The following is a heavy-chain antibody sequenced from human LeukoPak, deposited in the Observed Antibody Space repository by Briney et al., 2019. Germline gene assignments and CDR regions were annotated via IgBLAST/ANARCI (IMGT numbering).Heavy chain of an antibody. J-gene: IGHJ4*02. CDR3: VKVTNWDFLFPRYYFDY. D-gene: IGHD7-27*01. CDR1: GFTFSSYA. Sequence: GGSLRLSCAASGFTFSSYAMSWVRQAPGKGLEWVSAISGSGGSTYYADSVKGRFTISRDNSKNTLYLQMNSLRAEDTAVYYCVKVTNWDFLFPRYYFDYWGQGTLVTVSS. CDR2: ISGSGGST. V-gene: IGHV3-23*01.